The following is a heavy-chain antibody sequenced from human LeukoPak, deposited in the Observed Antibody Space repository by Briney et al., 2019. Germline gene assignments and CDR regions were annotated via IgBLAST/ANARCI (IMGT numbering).Heavy chain of an antibody. V-gene: IGHV1-18*01. J-gene: IGHJ5*02. CDR2: ISAYNGNT. D-gene: IGHD6-6*01. CDR3: ARAQRYSSSAWWFDP. CDR1: GYTFTSYG. Sequence: ASVKVSCKASGYTFTSYGISWVRQAPGQGLEWMGWISAYNGNTNYAQKLQGRVTMTTDTSTSTVYMELSSLRSEDTAVYYCARAQRYSSSAWWFDPWGQGTLVTVSS.